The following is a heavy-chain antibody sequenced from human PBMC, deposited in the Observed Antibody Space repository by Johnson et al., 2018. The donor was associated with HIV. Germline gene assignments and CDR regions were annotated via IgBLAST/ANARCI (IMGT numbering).Heavy chain of an antibody. D-gene: IGHD2-21*02. CDR1: GFTFSSYA. CDR3: ARGPSAYCGGDCPGGAFDI. CDR2: ISYDGSNQ. J-gene: IGHJ3*02. Sequence: QVQLVESGGGVVQPGRSLRLSCAASGFTFSSYAMHWVRQAPGKGLEWVAVISYDGSNQYYADSVKGRFTISRDNAKNSLYLQMNSLRAEDTAVYYCARGPSAYCGGDCPGGAFDIWGQGTMVTVSS. V-gene: IGHV3-30-3*01.